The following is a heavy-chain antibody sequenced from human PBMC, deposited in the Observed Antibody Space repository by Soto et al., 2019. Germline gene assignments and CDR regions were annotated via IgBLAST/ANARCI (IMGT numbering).Heavy chain of an antibody. J-gene: IGHJ4*02. Sequence: GASVKVSCKASGYTFTSYGISWVRQAPGQGLEWMGWISAYNGNTNYAQKLQGRVTMTTDTSTSTAYMELSSLRSEDTAVYYCATERRAYCSGGSCYFVYWGQGTLVTVSS. CDR1: GYTFTSYG. V-gene: IGHV1-18*01. CDR3: ATERRAYCSGGSCYFVY. CDR2: ISAYNGNT. D-gene: IGHD2-15*01.